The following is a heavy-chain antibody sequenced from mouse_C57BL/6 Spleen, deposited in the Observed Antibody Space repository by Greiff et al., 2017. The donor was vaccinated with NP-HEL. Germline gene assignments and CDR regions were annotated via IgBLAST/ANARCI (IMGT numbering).Heavy chain of an antibody. J-gene: IGHJ4*01. D-gene: IGHD4-1*01. CDR2: INYDGSST. Sequence: EVKLMESEGGLVQPGSSMKLSCTASGFTFSDYYMAWVRQVPEKGLEWVANINYDGSSTYYLDSLKSRFIISRDNAKNILYLQMSSLKSEDTATYYCAREGTGTNAMDYWGQGTSVTVSS. V-gene: IGHV5-16*01. CDR3: AREGTGTNAMDY. CDR1: GFTFSDYY.